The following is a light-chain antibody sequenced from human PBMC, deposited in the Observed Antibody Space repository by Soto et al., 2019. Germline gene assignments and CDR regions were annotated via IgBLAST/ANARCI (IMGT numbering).Light chain of an antibody. V-gene: IGKV3-15*01. Sequence: EIVLTQSPGTLSLSPGERATLSCRAFQSVSSSNLAWYQQKPGQAPRLLIYGASTRATGIPARFSGSGSGTEFTLTISSLQSEDFAVYYCQQYNNWPPWTFGQGTKVDIK. CDR1: QSVSSSN. CDR2: GAS. CDR3: QQYNNWPPWT. J-gene: IGKJ1*01.